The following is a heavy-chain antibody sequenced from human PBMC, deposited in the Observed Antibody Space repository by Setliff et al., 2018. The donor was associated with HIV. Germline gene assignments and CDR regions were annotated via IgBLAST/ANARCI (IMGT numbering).Heavy chain of an antibody. CDR3: ARGDGSYLGW. CDR1: GGSISSYY. V-gene: IGHV4-59*01. D-gene: IGHD1-26*01. CDR2: IYYSVST. Sequence: SETLSLTCTVSGGSISSYYWSWIRQPPGKGLEWIGYIYYSVSTNYNPSLKSRVTISVDTSKNQFSLKLSSVTAADTAVYYCARGDGSYLGWWGQGTLVTVSS. J-gene: IGHJ4*02.